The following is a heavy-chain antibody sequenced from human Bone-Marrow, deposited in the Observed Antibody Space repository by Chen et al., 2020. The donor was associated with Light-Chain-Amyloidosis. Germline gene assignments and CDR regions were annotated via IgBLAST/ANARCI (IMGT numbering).Heavy chain of an antibody. V-gene: IGHV3-49*05. J-gene: IGHJ4*02. CDR3: TSYYGSGSYLYYSDF. Sequence: EVKLVESGGGLVKPGRSLRVSCTTSGFFFGAYAMSWFRQAPGKGLEWVGFIRTEAYGGTTEYAASMKGRFTISRDDSKSIAYLHMTSLKTEDTAVYYCTSYYGSGSYLYYSDFWGQGTLVTVSS. CDR2: IRTEAYGGTT. D-gene: IGHD3-10*01. CDR1: GFFFGAYA.